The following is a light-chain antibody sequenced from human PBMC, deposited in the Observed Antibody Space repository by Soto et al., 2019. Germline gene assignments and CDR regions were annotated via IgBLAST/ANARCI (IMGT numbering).Light chain of an antibody. V-gene: IGLV1-44*01. CDR2: SYN. J-gene: IGLJ3*02. CDR1: NSNIGTNT. CDR3: AAWDDSLSGQWV. Sequence: QLVLTQPPSVSGTPGQGVSISCSGSNSNIGTNTVNWYQHRPGTVPRLLIYSYNQRPSGVPDRFSASKSGTSASLAISRLQAEDEADYYCAAWDDSLSGQWVFGGGTQLTVL.